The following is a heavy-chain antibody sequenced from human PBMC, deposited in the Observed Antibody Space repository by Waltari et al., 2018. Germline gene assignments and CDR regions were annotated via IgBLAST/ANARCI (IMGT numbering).Heavy chain of an antibody. CDR3: ARVVSYYYYMDV. J-gene: IGHJ6*03. Sequence: QAPGKGREWVSYISSSSSTIYYADSVKGRFTISRDNAKNSLYLQMNSLRAEDTAVYYCARVVSYYYYMDVWGKGTTVTVSS. V-gene: IGHV3-48*04. CDR2: ISSSSSTI.